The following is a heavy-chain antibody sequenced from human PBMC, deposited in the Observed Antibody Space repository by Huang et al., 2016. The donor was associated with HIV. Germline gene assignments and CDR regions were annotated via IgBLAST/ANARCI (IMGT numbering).Heavy chain of an antibody. D-gene: IGHD3-10*01. CDR3: ARRFRVAATRKWFDP. V-gene: IGHV4-34*01. CDR2: VNEGGDI. CDR1: GESLGTYY. J-gene: IGHJ5*02. Sequence: QVQLQQWGAGLLKPSETLALTCAVYGESLGTYYWAWIRRPPGKGLQWIGEVNEGGDINYNPSLESRVTMSVDTARNQVSLTVTSMTAADTATYYCARRFRVAATRKWFDPWGQGTLVIVSS.